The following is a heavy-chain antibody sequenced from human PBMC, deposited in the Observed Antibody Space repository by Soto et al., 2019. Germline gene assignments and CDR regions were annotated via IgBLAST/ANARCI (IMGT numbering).Heavy chain of an antibody. D-gene: IGHD2-2*02. CDR2: ISSSGSTI. V-gene: IGHV3-48*03. Sequence: VGSLRLSCAASGFTFSSYEMNWVRQAPGKGLEWVSYISSSGSTIYYADSVKGRFTISRDNAKNSLYLQMNSLRAEDTAVYYCARGEDCSSTSCYIGVDYYYGMDVWGQGTTVTVSS. CDR3: ARGEDCSSTSCYIGVDYYYGMDV. CDR1: GFTFSSYE. J-gene: IGHJ6*02.